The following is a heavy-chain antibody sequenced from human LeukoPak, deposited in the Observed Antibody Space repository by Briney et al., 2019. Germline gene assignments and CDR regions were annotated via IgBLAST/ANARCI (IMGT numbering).Heavy chain of an antibody. D-gene: IGHD3-10*01. CDR2: INHSGST. CDR3: ARALFYGSGSYYLHRYYGMDV. CDR1: GGSFSGYY. V-gene: IGHV4-34*01. Sequence: PSETLSLTCAVYGGSFSGYYWSWIRQPPGKGLEWIGEINHSGSTNYNPSLESRVTISVDTSKNQFSLKLSSVTAADTAVYYCARALFYGSGSYYLHRYYGMDVWGQGTTVTVSS. J-gene: IGHJ6*02.